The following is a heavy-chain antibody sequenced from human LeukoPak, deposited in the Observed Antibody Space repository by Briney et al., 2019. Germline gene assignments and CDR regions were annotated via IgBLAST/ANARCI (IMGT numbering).Heavy chain of an antibody. CDR3: ARANRYNFWGGSYTSLWYFDL. Sequence: GASVKVSCKASGYTFTSYGISWVRQAPGQGLEWMGWISAYNGNTNYAQKLQGRVTMTTDTSTNTAYMELGSLTSDDTAVYYCARANRYNFWGGSYTSLWYFDLWGRGTLVTVSS. CDR2: ISAYNGNT. D-gene: IGHD3-3*01. CDR1: GYTFTSYG. J-gene: IGHJ2*01. V-gene: IGHV1-18*01.